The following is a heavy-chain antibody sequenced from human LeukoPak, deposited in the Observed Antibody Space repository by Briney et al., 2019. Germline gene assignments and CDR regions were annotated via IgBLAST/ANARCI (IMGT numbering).Heavy chain of an antibody. J-gene: IGHJ4*02. CDR1: GGTFSSYA. D-gene: IGHD3-9*01. V-gene: IGHV1-69*04. Sequence: GASVKVSCKASGGTFSSYAISWVRQAPGQGLEWMGRIIPILGIANYAQKFQGRVTITSDKSTSTPYNEMSSLRSEETAVYYCAAPYYDILTGSSVHPLLDYWGQGTLVPVSS. CDR3: AAPYYDILTGSSVHPLLDY. CDR2: IIPILGIA.